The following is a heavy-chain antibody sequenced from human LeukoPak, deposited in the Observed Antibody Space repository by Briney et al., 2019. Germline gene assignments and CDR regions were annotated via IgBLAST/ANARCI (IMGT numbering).Heavy chain of an antibody. Sequence: PGGSLRLSCAASGFTFDDYAMSWVRQAPGKGLEWVSAISGSGGSTYYADSVKGRFTISRDNSKNTLYLQMNSLRAEDTAVYYCAKESGYGSGSYYKGDYFDYWGQGTLVTVSS. CDR3: AKESGYGSGSYYKGDYFDY. J-gene: IGHJ4*02. CDR2: ISGSGGST. CDR1: GFTFDDYA. V-gene: IGHV3-23*01. D-gene: IGHD3-10*01.